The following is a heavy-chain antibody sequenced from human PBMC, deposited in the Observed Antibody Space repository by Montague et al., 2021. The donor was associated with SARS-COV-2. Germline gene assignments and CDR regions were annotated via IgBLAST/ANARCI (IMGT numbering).Heavy chain of an antibody. CDR2: VYYSGST. Sequence: TLSLTCTVSGGSISDGGYSWTWIRQHPGKGLEWIGYVYYSGSTFYNPSLKSRITISVDTSKNQFSLKLSSVTAADTAVYYCAREGGRIQLWLRGDDAFNIWGQGTLVTVCS. CDR3: AREGGRIQLWLRGDDAFNI. V-gene: IGHV4-31*03. D-gene: IGHD5-18*01. J-gene: IGHJ3*02. CDR1: GGSISDGGYS.